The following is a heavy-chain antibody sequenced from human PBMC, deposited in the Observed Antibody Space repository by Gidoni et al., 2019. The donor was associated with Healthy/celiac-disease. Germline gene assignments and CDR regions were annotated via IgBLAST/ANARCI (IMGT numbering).Heavy chain of an antibody. J-gene: IGHJ5*02. CDR2: FAPEDGET. CDR3: ATDVPDSLAAEDRGYWFDP. V-gene: IGHV1-24*01. CDR1: GYTLTELS. Sequence: QVQLVQSGAEVKKPGASVKVSCKVSGYTLTELSMHWVRQAPGKGLEWMGGFAPEDGETIYAQKFQGRVTMTEDTSTDTAYMELSSLRSEDTAVYYCATDVPDSLAAEDRGYWFDPWGQGTLVTVSS. D-gene: IGHD6-13*01.